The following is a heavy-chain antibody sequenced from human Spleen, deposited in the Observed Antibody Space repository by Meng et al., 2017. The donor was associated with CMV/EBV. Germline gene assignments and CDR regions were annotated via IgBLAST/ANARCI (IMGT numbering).Heavy chain of an antibody. D-gene: IGHD3-22*01. CDR2: TYYRSKWYN. J-gene: IGHJ4*02. V-gene: IGHV6-1*01. CDR3: ARRPGGENDSSGYYSFDY. CDR1: GDIVSRNTSA. Sequence: QVHLQPSGPGVAPPLRTLSLTGAISGDIVSRNTSAWNWIRQSPSGGLEWLGRTYYRSKWYNYYAVSVKSRITINPDTSKNQFSLQLNSVTPEDTAVYYCARRPGGENDSSGYYSFDYWGQGTLVTVSS.